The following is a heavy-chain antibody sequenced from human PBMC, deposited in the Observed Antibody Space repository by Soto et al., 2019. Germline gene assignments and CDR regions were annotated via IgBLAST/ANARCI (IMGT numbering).Heavy chain of an antibody. CDR1: GFTFSSYA. J-gene: IGHJ4*02. V-gene: IGHV3-30-3*01. D-gene: IGHD5-18*01. Sequence: QVQLVESGGGVVQPGRSLRLSCAASGFTFSSYAMHWVRQAPGKGLEWVAVISYDGSNKYYADSVKGRFTISRDNSKNTLYLQMNSLRAEDTAVYYCARDLYSYGYVGYWGQGTLVTVSS. CDR3: ARDLYSYGYVGY. CDR2: ISYDGSNK.